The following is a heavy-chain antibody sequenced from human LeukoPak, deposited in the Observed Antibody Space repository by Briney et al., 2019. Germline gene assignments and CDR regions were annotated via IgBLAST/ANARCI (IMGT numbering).Heavy chain of an antibody. J-gene: IGHJ4*02. CDR2: ISSNGGST. V-gene: IGHV3-64*01. CDR1: GFTFSSYA. D-gene: IGHD2-2*01. CDR3: ARFYCSTTSCLFDY. Sequence: PGGSLRLSCAASGFTFSSYAMHWVRQAPGKGLEYVSAISSNGGSTYYGNSVKGRFTISRDNSKNTLYLQMGSLRAEDTAVYYCARFYCSTTSCLFDYWGQGTLVTVSS.